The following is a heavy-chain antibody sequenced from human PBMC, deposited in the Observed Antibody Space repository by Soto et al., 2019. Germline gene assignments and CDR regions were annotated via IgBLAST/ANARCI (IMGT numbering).Heavy chain of an antibody. D-gene: IGHD2-2*01. Sequence: SETLSLTCTVSGGSISSYYWSWIRQPPGKGLEWIGYIYYRGSTNYNPSLKSRVTISVDTSKNQFSLKLSSVTAADTAVYYCARLRDGYCSSTSCLDSYYYYMDVWGKGTTVTVSS. CDR3: ARLRDGYCSSTSCLDSYYYYMDV. CDR1: GGSISSYY. J-gene: IGHJ6*03. V-gene: IGHV4-59*08. CDR2: IYYRGST.